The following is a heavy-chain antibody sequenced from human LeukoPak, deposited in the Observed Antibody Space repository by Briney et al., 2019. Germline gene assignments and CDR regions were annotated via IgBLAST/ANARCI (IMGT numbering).Heavy chain of an antibody. CDR3: ASRQGLGWHYVN. Sequence: GGSLRLSCVDSGFTFSHYDMDWVRQVPGKGLEWVSGISDSGGTTYYADSVKGRFTISRDNSKNTLYLQMNSLRPEDTAVYYCASRQGLGWHYVNWGQGTLVTVSS. CDR1: GFTFSHYD. V-gene: IGHV3-23*01. J-gene: IGHJ4*02. CDR2: ISDSGGTT. D-gene: IGHD3-10*02.